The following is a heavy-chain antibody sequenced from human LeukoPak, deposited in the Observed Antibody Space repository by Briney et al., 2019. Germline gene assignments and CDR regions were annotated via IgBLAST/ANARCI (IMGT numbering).Heavy chain of an antibody. CDR1: GFTFSTYG. CDR2: IWYDGTNE. J-gene: IGHJ5*02. D-gene: IGHD2-15*01. V-gene: IGHV3-30*02. CDR3: AKDRIGALGDP. Sequence: GGSLRLSCSASGFTFSTYGMHWVRQAPGKGLEWVAHIWYDGTNEAYAASVKGRFTISRDNSKNTLYLQMNSLRAEDTAVYYCAKDRIGALGDPRGQGTLVTVSS.